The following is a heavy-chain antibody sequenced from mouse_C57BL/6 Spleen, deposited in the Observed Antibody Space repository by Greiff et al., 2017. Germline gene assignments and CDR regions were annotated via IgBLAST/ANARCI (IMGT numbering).Heavy chain of an antibody. Sequence: EVKLMESGGGLVKPGGSLKLSCAASGFTFSSYAMSWVRQTPEKRLEWVATISDGGSYTYYPDNVKGRFTISRDNAKNNLYLQMSHLKSEDTAMYYCARDFPYYYGSSPWFAYWGQGTLVTVSA. CDR1: GFTFSSYA. CDR2: ISDGGSYT. J-gene: IGHJ3*01. CDR3: ARDFPYYYGSSPWFAY. D-gene: IGHD1-1*01. V-gene: IGHV5-4*01.